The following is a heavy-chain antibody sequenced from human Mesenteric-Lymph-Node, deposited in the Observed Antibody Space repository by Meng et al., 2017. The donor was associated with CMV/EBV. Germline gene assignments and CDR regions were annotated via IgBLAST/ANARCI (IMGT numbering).Heavy chain of an antibody. D-gene: IGHD6-6*01. CDR2: INPNSGGT. Sequence: SVKVSCKASGYTFTGYYMHWLRQAPGQGLEWMGWINPNSGGTNYAQKLQGRVTMTRDTSISTAYMELSRLRSDDTAVYYCARDQKQLVHHIYYYYGMDVWGQGTTVTVSS. V-gene: IGHV1-2*02. CDR3: ARDQKQLVHHIYYYYGMDV. J-gene: IGHJ6*02. CDR1: GYTFTGYY.